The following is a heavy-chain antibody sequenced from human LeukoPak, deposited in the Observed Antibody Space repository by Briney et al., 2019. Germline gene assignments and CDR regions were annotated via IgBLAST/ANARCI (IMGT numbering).Heavy chain of an antibody. CDR3: AKASAMIVVVSKHFDY. CDR2: ITSGDST. V-gene: IGHV3-23*01. J-gene: IGHJ4*02. D-gene: IGHD3-22*01. Sequence: PGGSLRLSCAASGFTFSDYAMNWVRQAPGKGLEWVSTITSGDSTYYADSVKGRFTISRDNSKNTLYLQMNSLRAEDTAVYYCAKASAMIVVVSKHFDYWGQGTLVTVSS. CDR1: GFTFSDYA.